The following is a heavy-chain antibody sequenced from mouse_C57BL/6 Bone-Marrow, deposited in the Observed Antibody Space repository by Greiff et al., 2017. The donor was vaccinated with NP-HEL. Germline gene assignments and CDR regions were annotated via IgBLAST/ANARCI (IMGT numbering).Heavy chain of an antibody. CDR3: TRDPSIYYYGSSSHWYFDV. D-gene: IGHD1-1*01. CDR2: IRNKANNHAT. J-gene: IGHJ1*03. CDR1: GFTFSDAW. V-gene: IGHV6-6*01. Sequence: EVKLVESGGGLVQPGGSMKLSCAASGFTFSDAWMDWVRQSPEKGLEWVAEIRNKANNHATYYAESVKGRFTISRDDSKSSVYLQMNSLRAEDTGIYYCTRDPSIYYYGSSSHWYFDVWGTGTTVTVSS.